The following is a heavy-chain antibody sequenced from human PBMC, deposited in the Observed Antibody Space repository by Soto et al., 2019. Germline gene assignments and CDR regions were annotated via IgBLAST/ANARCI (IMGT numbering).Heavy chain of an antibody. V-gene: IGHV3-23*01. J-gene: IGHJ5*02. D-gene: IGHD5-18*01. CDR1: GFTFSSYA. Sequence: EVQLLESGGGLVQPGGSLRLSCAASGFTFSSYAMSWVRQAPGKGLEWVSAISGSGGSTYYADSVKGRFTISRDNPKNTLYLQKNSRRAEDTAVYYCAKDAYSYGSGGWFDPWGQGTLVTVSS. CDR3: AKDAYSYGSGGWFDP. CDR2: ISGSGGST.